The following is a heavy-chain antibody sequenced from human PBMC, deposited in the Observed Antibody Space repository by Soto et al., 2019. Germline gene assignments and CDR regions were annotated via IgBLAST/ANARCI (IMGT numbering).Heavy chain of an antibody. D-gene: IGHD3-16*02. CDR1: GNTFSTDY. CDR3: GPTILIGPHTVFDY. CDR2: INPTGDSP. J-gene: IGHJ4*02. Sequence: QVQLVQSGAEVKKPGASVRVSCTASGNTFSTDYMHWIRQAPGQGLEWMGVINPTGDSPSYAQEFQGRNHMAREPSQTTYLGPSRPTSEDTAVYFCGPTILIGPHTVFDYWGQGSLVTVSS. V-gene: IGHV1-46*01.